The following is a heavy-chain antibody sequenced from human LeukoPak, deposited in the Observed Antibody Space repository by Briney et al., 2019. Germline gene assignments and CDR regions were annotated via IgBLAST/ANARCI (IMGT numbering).Heavy chain of an antibody. CDR2: ISHDGAAK. CDR1: GFSFSNFA. D-gene: IGHD1-26*01. Sequence: GGSLRLSCAASGFSFSNFATHWVRQAPGKGLEWLAVISHDGAAKHYADSVKGRFTISRDNSNNSLSLQMNSLNAEDTAVYYCAKARGRWHLLPLDFWGQGTLVTVSS. V-gene: IGHV3-30*04. J-gene: IGHJ4*02. CDR3: AKARGRWHLLPLDF.